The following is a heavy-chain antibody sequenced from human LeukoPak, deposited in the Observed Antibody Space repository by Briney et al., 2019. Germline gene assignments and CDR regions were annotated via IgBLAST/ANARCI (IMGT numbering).Heavy chain of an antibody. V-gene: IGHV3-21*01. CDR2: ISSSSSYI. Sequence: GGSLRLSCAASGFTFSSYSMNWVRQAPGKGLEWVSSISSSSSYIYYADSVKGRFTISRDNAKNSLYLQMNSLRVEDTAVYYCASPRNYYDSSGYIFYWGQGTLVTVSS. J-gene: IGHJ4*02. CDR3: ASPRNYYDSSGYIFY. D-gene: IGHD3-22*01. CDR1: GFTFSSYS.